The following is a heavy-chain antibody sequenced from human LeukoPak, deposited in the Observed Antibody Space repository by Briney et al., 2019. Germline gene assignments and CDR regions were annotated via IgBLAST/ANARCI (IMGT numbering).Heavy chain of an antibody. CDR3: ARSNLYSSSWYHFDY. Sequence: PSETLSLTCAVSGGSISSGGYSWSWIRQPPGKGLEWIGYIYYSGSTYYNPSLKSRVTISVDTSKNQFSLKLSSVTAADTAVYYCARSNLYSSSWYHFDYWGQGTLVTVSS. V-gene: IGHV4-30-4*07. CDR2: IYYSGST. CDR1: GGSISSGGYS. D-gene: IGHD6-13*01. J-gene: IGHJ4*02.